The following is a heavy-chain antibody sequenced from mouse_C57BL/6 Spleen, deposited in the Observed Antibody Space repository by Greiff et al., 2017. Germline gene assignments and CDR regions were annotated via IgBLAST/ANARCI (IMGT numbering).Heavy chain of an antibody. Sequence: EVKLVESGGGLVQPGGSLKLSCAASGFTFSNYYMYWVRQTPEKRLEWVAYISNGGGSTYYPDTVKGRFTISRDNAKNTRYLQMSRLKSEDTAMYYCARHGYYYAMDYWGQGTSVTVSA. CDR2: ISNGGGST. D-gene: IGHD2-2*01. V-gene: IGHV5-12*01. CDR1: GFTFSNYY. J-gene: IGHJ4*01. CDR3: ARHGYYYAMDY.